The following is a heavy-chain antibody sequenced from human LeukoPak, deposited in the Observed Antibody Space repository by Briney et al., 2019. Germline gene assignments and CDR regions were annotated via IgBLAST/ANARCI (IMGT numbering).Heavy chain of an antibody. V-gene: IGHV4-59*01. CDR2: IYYSGRT. J-gene: IGHJ4*02. Sequence: PSETLSLTCTVFGGSISTNYWSWIRQPPGKGLEWIGYIYYSGRTNYNPSLKSRVTISIDTSKNQFSLKLSSVTAADTAVYYCARDPKDFYDTSNYLYFDYWGRGTLVTVSS. CDR1: GGSISTNY. CDR3: ARDPKDFYDTSNYLYFDY. D-gene: IGHD3-22*01.